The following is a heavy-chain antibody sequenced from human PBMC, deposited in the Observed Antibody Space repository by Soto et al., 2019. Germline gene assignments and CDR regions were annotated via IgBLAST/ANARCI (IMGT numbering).Heavy chain of an antibody. CDR2: IWYDGGNK. J-gene: IGHJ4*02. CDR3: ARAGAAARPFDF. Sequence: QVQMVESGGGVVQPGRSLRLSCAASGFTFSNFGMHWVRQAPGKGLEWVAVIWYDGGNKYYADSVKGRFTISRDNSKNTLYLQMNSLRAEDTAVYYCARAGAAARPFDFWGQGTLVTVSS. CDR1: GFTFSNFG. V-gene: IGHV3-33*01. D-gene: IGHD7-27*01.